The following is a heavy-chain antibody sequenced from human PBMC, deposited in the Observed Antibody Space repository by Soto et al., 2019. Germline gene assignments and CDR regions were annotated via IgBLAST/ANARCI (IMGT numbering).Heavy chain of an antibody. V-gene: IGHV4-39*01. D-gene: IGHD5-18*01. Sequence: QLQLQESGPGLVKPSETLSLTCTVSGGSISSSSYYWGWIRQPPGKGLEWIGSIYYSGRTYYNPSLKSRVTISVDTSKNQFSLKLSSGTAADTAVYYCAVDTAMVGGDYYYGMDVWGQGTTVTVSS. CDR1: GGSISSSSYY. CDR3: AVDTAMVGGDYYYGMDV. CDR2: IYYSGRT. J-gene: IGHJ6*02.